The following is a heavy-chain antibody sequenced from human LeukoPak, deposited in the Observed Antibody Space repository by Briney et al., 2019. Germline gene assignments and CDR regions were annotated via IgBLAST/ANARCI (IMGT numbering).Heavy chain of an antibody. J-gene: IGHJ3*02. CDR3: ARDRAIQLWRNGGANDAFDI. CDR2: INPSGGST. D-gene: IGHD5-18*01. Sequence: ASVKVSCKASGYTFTSYYMHWVRQAPGQGLEWMGIINPSGGSTSYAQKLQGRVTMTRDTSTSTVYMELSSLRSEDTAVYYCARDRAIQLWRNGGANDAFDIWGQGTMVTVSS. CDR1: GYTFTSYY. V-gene: IGHV1-46*04.